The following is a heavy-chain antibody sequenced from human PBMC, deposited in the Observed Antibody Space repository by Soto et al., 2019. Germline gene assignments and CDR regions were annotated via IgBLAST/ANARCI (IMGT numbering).Heavy chain of an antibody. J-gene: IGHJ3*02. CDR2: IVVGSGNT. Sequence: QMQLVQSGPEVKKPGTSVKVSCKASGFTFTSSAMQWVRQARGQRLEWVGWIVVGSGNTKYAQKFQERVSITRDMSTRTANMVLSSLRSEDTAVYYCAAGVTYNGNFHIWGQGTMVTVSS. CDR1: GFTFTSSA. V-gene: IGHV1-58*02. D-gene: IGHD1-1*01. CDR3: AAGVTYNGNFHI.